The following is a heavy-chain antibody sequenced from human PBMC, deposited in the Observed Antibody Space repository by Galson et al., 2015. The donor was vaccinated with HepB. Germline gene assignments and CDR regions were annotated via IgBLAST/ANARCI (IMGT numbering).Heavy chain of an antibody. CDR2: ISGSGGST. D-gene: IGHD3-10*01. CDR3: AKGGVTMVRGVTKRDFDY. V-gene: IGHV3-23*01. Sequence: SLRLSCAASGFTFSSYAMSWVRQAPGKGLEWVSAISGSGGSTYYADSVKGRFTISRDNSKNTLYLQMNSLRAEDTAVYYCAKGGVTMVRGVTKRDFDYWGQGTLVTVSS. CDR1: GFTFSSYA. J-gene: IGHJ4*02.